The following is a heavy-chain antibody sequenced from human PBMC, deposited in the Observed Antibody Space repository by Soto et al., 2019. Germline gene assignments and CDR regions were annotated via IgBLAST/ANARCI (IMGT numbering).Heavy chain of an antibody. Sequence: QVQLVESGGGLVKPGGSLRLSCAASGFTFSDYYMSWIRQAPGKGLEWVSYISSSSSYTNYADSVKGRFTISRDNAKNSLYLQMNSLRAEDTAVYYCARERGRIADAFDIWGQGTMVTVSS. D-gene: IGHD6-13*01. V-gene: IGHV3-11*06. J-gene: IGHJ3*02. CDR3: ARERGRIADAFDI. CDR2: ISSSSSYT. CDR1: GFTFSDYY.